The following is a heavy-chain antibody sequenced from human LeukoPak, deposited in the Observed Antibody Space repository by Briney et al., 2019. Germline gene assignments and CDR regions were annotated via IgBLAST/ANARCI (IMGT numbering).Heavy chain of an antibody. D-gene: IGHD2-2*01. CDR1: GFPFSLYA. V-gene: IGHV3-21*05. CDR2: INDGSTDV. Sequence: GGSLRLSCAASGFPFSLYAVNWVRQAPGKGLEWVSYINDGSTDVHYADSVKGRFSISRDNARNTLYLQLSSLRAEDTAVYYCARDTFQPGLIDSWGQGTLVTVSS. J-gene: IGHJ4*02. CDR3: ARDTFQPGLIDS.